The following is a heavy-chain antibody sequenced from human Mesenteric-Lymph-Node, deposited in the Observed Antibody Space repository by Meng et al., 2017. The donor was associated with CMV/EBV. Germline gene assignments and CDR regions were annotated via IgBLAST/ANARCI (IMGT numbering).Heavy chain of an antibody. CDR1: GFTFTSYA. V-gene: IGHV3-23*01. CDR3: AKVAALTGYSLDAFDI. D-gene: IGHD3-9*01. Sequence: GALRLSCAASGFTFTSYAMSWVRQAPGKGLEWVSAISGRGGSTYYADSVKGRFTISRDNSKNTLYLQMNSLRAEDTAVYYCAKVAALTGYSLDAFDIWGQGTMVTVSS. CDR2: ISGRGGST. J-gene: IGHJ3*02.